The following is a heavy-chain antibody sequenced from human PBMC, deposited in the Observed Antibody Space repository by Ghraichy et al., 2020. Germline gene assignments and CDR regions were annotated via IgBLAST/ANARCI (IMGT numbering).Heavy chain of an antibody. CDR3: ARDSGGYCSSTSCQRIDAFDI. CDR2: ISSSSSYI. D-gene: IGHD2-2*01. Sequence: SCAASGFTFSSYSMNWVRQAPGKGLEWVSSISSSSSYIYYADSVKGRFTISRDNAKNSLYLQMNSLRAEDTAVYYCARDSGGYCSSTSCQRIDAFDIWGQGTMVTVSS. J-gene: IGHJ3*02. V-gene: IGHV3-21*01. CDR1: GFTFSSYS.